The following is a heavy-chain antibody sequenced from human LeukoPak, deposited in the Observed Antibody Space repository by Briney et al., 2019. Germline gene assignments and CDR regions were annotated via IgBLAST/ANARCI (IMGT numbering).Heavy chain of an antibody. CDR3: ARAGVGSRNWFDP. J-gene: IGHJ5*02. CDR2: ISSSSSYI. D-gene: IGHD3-3*01. Sequence: PGGSLRLSCAASGFTFSSYAMTWVRQAPGKGLEWVSSISSSSSYIYYADSVKGRFTISRDNAKNSLYLQMNSLRAEDTAVYYCARAGVGSRNWFDPWGQGTLVTVSS. CDR1: GFTFSSYA. V-gene: IGHV3-21*01.